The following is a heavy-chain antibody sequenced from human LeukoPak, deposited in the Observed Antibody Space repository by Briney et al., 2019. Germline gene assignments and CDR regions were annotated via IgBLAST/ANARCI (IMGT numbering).Heavy chain of an antibody. CDR3: ARDYYYGSGSYAY. D-gene: IGHD3-10*01. CDR2: INPNSGGT. J-gene: IGHJ4*02. Sequence: GASVKVSRKASGYTFTGYYMHWVRQAPGQGLEWMGWINPNSGGTNYAQKFQGRVTMTRDTSISTAYMELSRLRSDDTAVYYCARDYYYGSGSYAYWGQGTLVTVSS. CDR1: GYTFTGYY. V-gene: IGHV1-2*02.